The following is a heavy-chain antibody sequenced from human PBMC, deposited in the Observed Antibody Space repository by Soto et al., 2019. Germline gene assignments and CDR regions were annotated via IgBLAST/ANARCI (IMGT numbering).Heavy chain of an antibody. J-gene: IGHJ3*02. CDR3: ARGQALSAMIGSWAFDI. CDR2: ISYDGSNK. CDR1: GFTFSSYA. D-gene: IGHD3-22*01. V-gene: IGHV3-30-3*01. Sequence: QVQLVESGGGVVQPGRSLRLSCAASGFTFSSYAMHWVRQAPGKGLEWVAVISYDGSNKYYADSVKGRFTISRDNSKNSLYLQMNSLRAEDTAVYYCARGQALSAMIGSWAFDIWGQGTMVTVSS.